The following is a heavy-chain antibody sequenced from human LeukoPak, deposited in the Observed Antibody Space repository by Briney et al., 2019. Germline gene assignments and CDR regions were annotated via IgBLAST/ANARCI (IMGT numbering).Heavy chain of an antibody. D-gene: IGHD3-9*01. CDR3: ARLTKGRYFDYIFAF. CDR1: GASVSDSLSY. V-gene: IGHV4-39*01. Sequence: SETLSLTCTGSGASVSDSLSYLGWVRQPPGEGLEWVANVYYTGSTYYNPSLKSRVTMSVDTSKNQFSLKMTSVTAADTAIYYCARLTKGRYFDYIFAFWGQGILVTVSS. J-gene: IGHJ4*02. CDR2: VYYTGST.